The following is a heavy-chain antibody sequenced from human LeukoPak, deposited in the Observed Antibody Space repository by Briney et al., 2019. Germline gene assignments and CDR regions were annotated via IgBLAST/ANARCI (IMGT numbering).Heavy chain of an antibody. D-gene: IGHD5-18*01. CDR1: GGSISTSSYY. CDR2: IHNSEST. V-gene: IGHV4-39*01. CDR3: ARQVTFGYAFAYYFDY. Sequence: SETLSLTCTVSGGSISTSSYYWGWIRQPPGKGLEWIGNIHNSESTYYNPSLKSRVTMSVDTSKNQFSLKLSSVTAADTAVYYCARQVTFGYAFAYYFDYWGQGSLVTVSS. J-gene: IGHJ4*02.